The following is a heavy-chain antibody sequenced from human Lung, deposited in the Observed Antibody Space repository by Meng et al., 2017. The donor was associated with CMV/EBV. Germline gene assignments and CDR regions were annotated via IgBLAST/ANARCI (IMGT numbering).Heavy chain of an antibody. CDR3: AREGGRAGTPGSYYYGRDV. CDR2: ISSSSSYI. V-gene: IGHV3-21*01. CDR1: GFTFSSYS. Sequence: GESLKISCAASGFTFSSYSMNWVRQAPGKGLEWVSSISSSSSYIYYADSVKGRFTISRDNAKNSLYLQMNSLRAEDTAVYYCAREGGRAGTPGSYYYGRDVWGQGXTVTVSS. D-gene: IGHD1-1*01. J-gene: IGHJ6*02.